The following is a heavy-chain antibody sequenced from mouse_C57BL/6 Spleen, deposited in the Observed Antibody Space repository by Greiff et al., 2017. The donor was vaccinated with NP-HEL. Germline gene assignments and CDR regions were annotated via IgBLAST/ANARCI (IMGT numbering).Heavy chain of an antibody. CDR1: GYTFTDYE. CDR3: TRDDGYYDFAY. Sequence: QVQLQQSGAELVRPGASVTLSCKASGYTFTDYEMHWVKQTPVHGLEWIGAIDPETGGTAYNQKFKGKAILTADKSSSTAYMELRSLTSEDSAVYYCTRDDGYYDFAYWGQGTLVTVSA. J-gene: IGHJ3*01. CDR2: IDPETGGT. V-gene: IGHV1-15*01. D-gene: IGHD2-3*01.